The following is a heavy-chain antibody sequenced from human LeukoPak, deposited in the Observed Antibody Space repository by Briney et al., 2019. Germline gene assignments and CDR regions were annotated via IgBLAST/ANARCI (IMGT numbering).Heavy chain of an antibody. D-gene: IGHD5/OR15-5a*01. CDR3: ARRIIVSTIDY. Sequence: SETLSLTCTVSGGSISSSNYYWAWIRLPPGKGLEWIGSIYYSGSTYYNPSLKSRLTISVDTSKNQFSLKLSSVTAADTAVYYCARRIIVSTIDYWGQGTLVTVSS. CDR1: GGSISSSNYY. J-gene: IGHJ4*02. V-gene: IGHV4-39*01. CDR2: IYYSGST.